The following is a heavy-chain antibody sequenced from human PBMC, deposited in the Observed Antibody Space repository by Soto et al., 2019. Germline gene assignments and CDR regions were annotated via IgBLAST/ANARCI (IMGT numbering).Heavy chain of an antibody. V-gene: IGHV3-11*06. J-gene: IGHJ6*02. Sequence: QVQLVESGGGLVEPGGSLRLSCAASGFSVGDNYMTWIRQAPGKGLEWLSYSSSSGGYTNYADSVKGRFTISRDNAKNSLYLQMDSLRAEETAVYFCERSSGRRHVFTFDYGLDVWGQATTVTVSS. CDR1: GFSVGDNY. CDR3: ERSSGRRHVFTFDYGLDV. CDR2: SSSSGGYT. D-gene: IGHD3-16*01.